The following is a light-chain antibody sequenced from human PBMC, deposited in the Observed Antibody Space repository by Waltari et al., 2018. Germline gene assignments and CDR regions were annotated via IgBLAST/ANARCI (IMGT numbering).Light chain of an antibody. V-gene: IGLV7-46*01. J-gene: IGLJ2*01. Sequence: QAVVTQEPSLTVSPGGTVTPTCGSSTGAVTSGHYPYWFQQKPGQAPRTLIYDTSNKHSWTPARFSGSLLGGKAALTLSGAQPEEEANYYCFLSYSGAVIFGGGTKLTVL. CDR2: DTS. CDR3: FLSYSGAVI. CDR1: TGAVTSGHY.